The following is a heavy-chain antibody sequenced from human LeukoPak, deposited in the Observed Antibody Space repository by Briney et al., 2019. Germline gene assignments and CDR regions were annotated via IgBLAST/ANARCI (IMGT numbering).Heavy chain of an antibody. V-gene: IGHV3-7*01. CDR1: GFAFSDFW. CDR3: ATSHDSAGND. Sequence: GSLRLSCAASGFAFSDFWMSWVRQAPGKGLEWVANIRHDGNAKNYVPSVRGRFTISRDNAKNSLYLQMNSLTVEDTAVYYCATSHDSAGNDWGQGTLVTVSS. CDR2: IRHDGNAK. J-gene: IGHJ4*02. D-gene: IGHD2-15*01.